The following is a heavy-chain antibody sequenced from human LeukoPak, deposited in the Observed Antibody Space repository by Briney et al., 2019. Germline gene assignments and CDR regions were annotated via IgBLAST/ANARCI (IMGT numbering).Heavy chain of an antibody. J-gene: IGHJ4*02. Sequence: PSETLSLTCTVSGGSISSYYWSWLRQPPGKGLEWIGYIYYSGSTNYNPSLKSRVTISVDTSNNQFSLKLSSVTAADTAVYYCARDSDYGSGSYLLDYWGQGTLVTVSS. CDR3: ARDSDYGSGSYLLDY. V-gene: IGHV4-59*01. D-gene: IGHD3-10*01. CDR2: IYYSGST. CDR1: GGSISSYY.